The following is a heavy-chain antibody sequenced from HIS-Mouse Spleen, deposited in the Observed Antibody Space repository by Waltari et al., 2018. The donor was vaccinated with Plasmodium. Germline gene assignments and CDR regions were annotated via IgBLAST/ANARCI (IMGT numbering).Heavy chain of an antibody. CDR1: GFTVSSNY. CDR2: IYSGGST. D-gene: IGHD6-6*01. J-gene: IGHJ3*02. V-gene: IGHV3-53*01. Sequence: EVQLVESGGGLIQPGGSLRLYCAASGFTVSSNYMTWVRHDPGKGLEWVSVIYSGGSTYYADSVKGRFTISRDNSKNTLYLQMNSLRAEDTAVYYCARGMKSSSSAFDIWGQGTMVTVSS. CDR3: ARGMKSSSSAFDI.